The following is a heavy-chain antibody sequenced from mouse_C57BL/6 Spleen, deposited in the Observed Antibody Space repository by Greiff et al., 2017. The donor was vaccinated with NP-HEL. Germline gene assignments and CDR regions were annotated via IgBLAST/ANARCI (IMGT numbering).Heavy chain of an antibody. CDR3: TSIPSCYYGTHFAD. Sequence: EVQLQQSGAELVRPGASVKLSCTASGFNIKDDYMHWVKQRPEQGLEWIGWIDPENGDTEYASKFQGKATITADTSSNTAYLQLSSLTSEDTAVYYCTSIPSCYYGTHFADWGKGTMVTVSA. CDR1: GFNIKDDY. J-gene: IGHJ3*01. CDR2: IDPENGDT. V-gene: IGHV14-4*01. D-gene: IGHD1-1*01.